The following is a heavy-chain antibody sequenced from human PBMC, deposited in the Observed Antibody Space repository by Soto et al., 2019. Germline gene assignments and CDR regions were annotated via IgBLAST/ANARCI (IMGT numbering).Heavy chain of an antibody. J-gene: IGHJ3*02. D-gene: IGHD3-10*01. V-gene: IGHV3-23*01. CDR3: AKDLSSLRGSFLGYDVFDI. CDR2: SSGSGGST. CDR1: GYTFSRYD. Sequence: GGSLRLSCAASGYTFSRYDMSGVSQEPGEGGEWVSASSGSGGSTYYSDSVKGRFTISRDNSKNTLYLQMSSLRAEDTAVYYCAKDLSSLRGSFLGYDVFDIWGQGTLVTVSS.